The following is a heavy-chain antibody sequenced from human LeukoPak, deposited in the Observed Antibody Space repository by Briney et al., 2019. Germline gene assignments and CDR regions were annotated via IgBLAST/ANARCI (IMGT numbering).Heavy chain of an antibody. J-gene: IGHJ6*02. CDR2: INSDGSST. D-gene: IGHD3-16*01. Sequence: PGGSLRLSCAASGFTFSSYWMHWVRQAPGKGLVWVSRINSDGSSTSYADSVKGRFTISRDNAKNTLYLQMNSLRAEDTAVYYRARDWGTYGMDVWGQGTTVTASS. CDR1: GFTFSSYW. CDR3: ARDWGTYGMDV. V-gene: IGHV3-74*01.